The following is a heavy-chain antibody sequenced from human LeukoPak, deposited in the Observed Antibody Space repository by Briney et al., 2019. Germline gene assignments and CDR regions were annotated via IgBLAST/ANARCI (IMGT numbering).Heavy chain of an antibody. Sequence: SVKVSCKASGGTFSSYAISWVRQAPGQGLEWMGGIIPIFGTATYAQKSQGRVTITTDESTSTAYMELNSLRSDDTAVYYCASTPCSGGSCHGNYYYYMDVWGKGTTVTVSS. V-gene: IGHV1-69*05. D-gene: IGHD2-15*01. CDR2: IIPIFGTA. J-gene: IGHJ6*03. CDR1: GGTFSSYA. CDR3: ASTPCSGGSCHGNYYYYMDV.